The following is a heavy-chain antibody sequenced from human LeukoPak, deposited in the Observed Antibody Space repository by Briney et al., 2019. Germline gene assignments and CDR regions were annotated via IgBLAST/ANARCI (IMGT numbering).Heavy chain of an antibody. CDR2: ISGGVGNT. D-gene: IGHD3-10*01. CDR1: GFTFSSYA. Sequence: PGGSLRLSCAASGFTFSSYAMTCVRQAPGRGREWVSAISGGVGNTYYADSVKARFTISRDNSRNTLFLQVNSLRVEDTAIYYCVKYTPADYYGSGSIFDYWGQGALVTVSS. J-gene: IGHJ4*02. V-gene: IGHV3-23*01. CDR3: VKYTPADYYGSGSIFDY.